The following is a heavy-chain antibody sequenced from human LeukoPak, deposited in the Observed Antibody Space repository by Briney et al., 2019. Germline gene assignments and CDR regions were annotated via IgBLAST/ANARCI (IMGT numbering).Heavy chain of an antibody. Sequence: PGRSLRLSCTASGFTFGDYAMSWVRQAPGKGLEWVSVIFSGGSTYHADSVKGRFTISRDNSKNTLYLQMNSLRVDDTSVYYCARNRYYGLDVWGQGTTVTVSS. V-gene: IGHV3-66*02. CDR1: GFTFGDYA. CDR2: IFSGGST. J-gene: IGHJ6*02. CDR3: ARNRYYGLDV.